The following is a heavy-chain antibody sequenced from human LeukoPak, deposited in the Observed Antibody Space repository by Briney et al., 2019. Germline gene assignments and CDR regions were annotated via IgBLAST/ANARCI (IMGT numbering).Heavy chain of an antibody. Sequence: SVKVSCKASGGTFSSYAISWVRQAPGQGLEWMGGIIPIFGTANYAQKFQGRVTITTDESTSTAYMELSSLRSADTAVYYCARSFWSAQGDYYYYMDVWGKGTTVTVSS. D-gene: IGHD3-3*01. CDR2: IIPIFGTA. V-gene: IGHV1-69*05. CDR1: GGTFSSYA. J-gene: IGHJ6*03. CDR3: ARSFWSAQGDYYYYMDV.